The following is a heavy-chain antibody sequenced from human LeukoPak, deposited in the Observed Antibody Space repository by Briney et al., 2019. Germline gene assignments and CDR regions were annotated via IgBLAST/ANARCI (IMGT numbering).Heavy chain of an antibody. Sequence: SETLSLTCTVSGGSISSYYWSWIRQVPGKGLEWIAYIYYIGSTDYNPSLKSRVTISVDTSKNQFSLNVSSVTAADTAVYYCARAKWLRRTFDYWGQGTLVTVSS. V-gene: IGHV4-59*08. J-gene: IGHJ4*02. CDR1: GGSISSYY. CDR3: ARAKWLRRTFDY. D-gene: IGHD5-12*01. CDR2: IYYIGST.